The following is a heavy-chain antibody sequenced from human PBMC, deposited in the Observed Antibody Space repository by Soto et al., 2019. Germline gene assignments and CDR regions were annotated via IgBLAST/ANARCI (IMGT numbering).Heavy chain of an antibody. Sequence: SETLSLTCTVSGGSISSYYWSWIRQPPGKGLEWIGYIYYSGSTNYNPSLKSRVTISVDTSKNQFSLKLSSVTAADTAVYYCARHSDPITGTTFSWFDPWGQGTLVTVSS. V-gene: IGHV4-59*08. D-gene: IGHD1-7*01. CDR1: GGSISSYY. CDR3: ARHSDPITGTTFSWFDP. CDR2: IYYSGST. J-gene: IGHJ5*02.